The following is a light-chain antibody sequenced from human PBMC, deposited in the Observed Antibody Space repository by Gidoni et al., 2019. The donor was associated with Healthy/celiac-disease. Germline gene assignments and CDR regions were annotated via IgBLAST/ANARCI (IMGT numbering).Light chain of an antibody. CDR3: QSADSSGTYVV. CDR1: ALPKQY. J-gene: IGLJ2*01. Sequence: SYELTQPPSVSVSPGQTARITCSGDALPKQYAYWYQQKPGQAPGLVIYKDSERPSGIPERFSGPSSGTTVTLTISGVQAEDEADYYCQSADSSGTYVVFGGGTKLTVL. V-gene: IGLV3-25*03. CDR2: KDS.